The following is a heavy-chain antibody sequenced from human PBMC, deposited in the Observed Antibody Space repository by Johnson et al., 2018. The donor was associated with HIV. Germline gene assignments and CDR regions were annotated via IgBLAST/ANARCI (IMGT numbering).Heavy chain of an antibody. CDR1: EFTFSDHY. Sequence: VQLVESGGGVVQPGRSLRLSCAASEFTFSDHYMDWVRQAPGKGLEWVSIIYSGGSTYYADSVKGRFTISRDNSKNTLYLQMNSLRAEDTAVYYCAREGDSSGMVFLDAFDIWGQGTMVTVSS. D-gene: IGHD3-22*01. J-gene: IGHJ3*02. V-gene: IGHV3-66*01. CDR2: IYSGGST. CDR3: AREGDSSGMVFLDAFDI.